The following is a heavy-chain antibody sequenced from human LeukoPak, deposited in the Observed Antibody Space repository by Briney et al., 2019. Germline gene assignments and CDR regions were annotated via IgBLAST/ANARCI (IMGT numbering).Heavy chain of an antibody. J-gene: IGHJ4*02. D-gene: IGHD3-3*01. V-gene: IGHV3-23*01. Sequence: GGSLRLSCAASGFTFSSYGMSWVRQAPGKGLEWVSAISGSGGSTYYADSVKGRFTISRDNAKNSLYLQMNSLRAEDTAVYYCARDGTGITIFGVVITYPYYFDYWGQGTLVTVSS. CDR2: ISGSGGST. CDR3: ARDGTGITIFGVVITYPYYFDY. CDR1: GFTFSSYG.